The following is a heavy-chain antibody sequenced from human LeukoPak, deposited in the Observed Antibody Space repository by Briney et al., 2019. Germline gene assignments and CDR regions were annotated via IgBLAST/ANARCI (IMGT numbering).Heavy chain of an antibody. J-gene: IGHJ6*02. D-gene: IGHD6-13*01. CDR2: INPNSGGT. CDR3: ARGGSSSWQEFFYYYYGMDV. CDR1: GYTFTGYY. Sequence: ASVKVSCKASGYTFTGYYMHWVRQAPGQGLEWMEWINPNSGGTNYAQKFQGRVTMTRDTSISTAYMELSRLRSDDTAVYYCARGGSSSWQEFFYYYYGMDVWGQGTTVTVSS. V-gene: IGHV1-2*02.